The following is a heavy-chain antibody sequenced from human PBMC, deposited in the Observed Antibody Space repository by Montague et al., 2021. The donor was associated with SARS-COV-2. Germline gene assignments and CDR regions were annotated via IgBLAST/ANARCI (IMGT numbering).Heavy chain of an antibody. Sequence: SLRLSCAASGLTFDDHDMNWVRQAPGKGLEWVSAIIWNGDTKGYADSMKGRFTIARDNAKNSLFLQMNSMTVGATALYYWARDHGAGYSNREAFDVWGRGTMVTVSS. CDR1: GLTFDDHD. CDR2: IIWNGDTK. V-gene: IGHV3-20*04. CDR3: ARDHGAGYSNREAFDV. D-gene: IGHD4/OR15-4a*01. J-gene: IGHJ3*01.